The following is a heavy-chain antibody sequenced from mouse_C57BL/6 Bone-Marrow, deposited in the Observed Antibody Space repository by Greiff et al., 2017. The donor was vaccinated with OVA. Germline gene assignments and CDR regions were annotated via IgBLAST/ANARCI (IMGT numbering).Heavy chain of an antibody. CDR2: INPGSGGT. V-gene: IGHV1-54*01. J-gene: IGHJ4*01. D-gene: IGHD2-5*01. CDR1: GYAFTNYL. Sequence: QVQLQQSGAELVRPGTSVKVSCKASGYAFTNYLIEWVKQRPGQGLEWIGVINPGSGGTNYNEKFKGKATLTADQSSSTAYMQLSSLTSEDSAVYFCARLDYSNLYYYALVYWGQGTSVTVSS. CDR3: ARLDYSNLYYYALVY.